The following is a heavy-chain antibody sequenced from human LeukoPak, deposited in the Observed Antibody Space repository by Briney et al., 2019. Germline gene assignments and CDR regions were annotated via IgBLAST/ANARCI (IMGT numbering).Heavy chain of an antibody. J-gene: IGHJ5*02. CDR2: ISASGGET. Sequence: PGGSLRLSCVSSGSGFTFTRYAMSWVRQAPGKGLQWVATISASGGETNYADSVKGRFTISRGNSNYILYLQMNSLTDADTAVYYCANRGTTGSWGQGTLVAVSS. D-gene: IGHD1-1*01. V-gene: IGHV3-23*01. CDR3: ANRGTTGS. CDR1: GFTFTRYA.